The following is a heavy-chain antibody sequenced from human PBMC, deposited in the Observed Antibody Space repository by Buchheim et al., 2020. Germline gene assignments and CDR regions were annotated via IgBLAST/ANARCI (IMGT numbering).Heavy chain of an antibody. V-gene: IGHV4-4*02. J-gene: IGHJ6*02. CDR1: GVSIITNNW. CDR2: IFHSGST. D-gene: IGHD3-10*01. Sequence: QVQLQESGPGLVKPSGTLSLTCALSGVSIITNNWWSWVRQPPGKGLEWIGEIFHSGSTNYNPSLKSRVTISVDNSKKQFSLNLTSVTAADTAVYYCVRRSIGGYYGVDVWGRGTT. CDR3: VRRSIGGYYGVDV.